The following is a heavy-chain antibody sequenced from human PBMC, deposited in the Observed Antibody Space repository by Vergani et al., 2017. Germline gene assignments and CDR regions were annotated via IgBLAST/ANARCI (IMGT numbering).Heavy chain of an antibody. J-gene: IGHJ4*02. D-gene: IGHD2-15*01. CDR3: ANFPSGWPLIDY. CDR2: ISYDGSNK. CDR1: GFTFSSYG. Sequence: VQLVESGGGLVKPGGSLRLSCAASGFTFSSYGMHWVRQAPGKGLEWVAVISYDGSNKYYADSVKGRFTISRDNSKNTLYLQMNSLRAEDTAVYYCANFPSGWPLIDYWGQGTLVTVSS. V-gene: IGHV3-30*18.